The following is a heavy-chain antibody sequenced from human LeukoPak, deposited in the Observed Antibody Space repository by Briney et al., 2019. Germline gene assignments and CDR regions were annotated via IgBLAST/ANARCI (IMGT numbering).Heavy chain of an antibody. D-gene: IGHD3-10*01. CDR3: ARIHYRTYYYGSGSYSPFDY. CDR2: INHSGST. CDR1: GGSFSDYY. J-gene: IGHJ4*02. V-gene: IGHV4-34*01. Sequence: SETLSLTCAVYGGSFSDYYWSWIRQPPGKGLEWIGEINHSGSTNYNPSLKSRVTISVDTSKNQFSLKLSSVTAADTAVYYCARIHYRTYYYGSGSYSPFDYWGQGTLVTVSS.